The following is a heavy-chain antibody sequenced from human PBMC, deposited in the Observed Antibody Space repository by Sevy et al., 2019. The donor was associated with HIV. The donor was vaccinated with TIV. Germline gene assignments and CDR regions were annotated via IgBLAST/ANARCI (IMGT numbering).Heavy chain of an antibody. CDR3: ARGKSGYGYGLNS. V-gene: IGHV3-66*01. D-gene: IGHD5-18*01. CDR2: IYSDGTT. J-gene: IGHJ4*02. Sequence: GGSLILSCAASGFTVSSNYMTWVRQAPGKGLEGVSVIYSDGTTYHADSVKDRFTISRDNSKNTLYLQMNSLRAEDTAVYYCARGKSGYGYGLNSWGQGILVTVSS. CDR1: GFTVSSNY.